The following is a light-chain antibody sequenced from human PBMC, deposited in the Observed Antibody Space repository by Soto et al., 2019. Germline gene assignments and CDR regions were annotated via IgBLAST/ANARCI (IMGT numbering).Light chain of an antibody. Sequence: QSVLTQPRSVSGSPGQSVTISCTGTSSDVGGYNYVSWYQQHPGKAPKLMIYDVRKRPSGVPDRFSGSKSGNTASLTISGLQAEDEADYYCCSYADSFVFGGGTKVTVL. J-gene: IGLJ2*01. CDR3: CSYADSFV. V-gene: IGLV2-11*01. CDR1: SSDVGGYNY. CDR2: DVR.